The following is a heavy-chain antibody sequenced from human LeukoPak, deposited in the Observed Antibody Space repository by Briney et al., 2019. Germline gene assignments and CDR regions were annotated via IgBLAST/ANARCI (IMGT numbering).Heavy chain of an antibody. J-gene: IGHJ4*02. V-gene: IGHV3-7*01. Sequence: GGSLRLSCAASGIVFRSYWMSWVRQAPGKGLEWVANIQQDGTAQYYVDSVKGRFTISRDNAKSLLFLQMNSLSAEDTAIYYCATHDVLTGYPYFDFWGLGTLVAVSS. CDR2: IQQDGTAQ. D-gene: IGHD3-9*01. CDR3: ATHDVLTGYPYFDF. CDR1: GIVFRSYW.